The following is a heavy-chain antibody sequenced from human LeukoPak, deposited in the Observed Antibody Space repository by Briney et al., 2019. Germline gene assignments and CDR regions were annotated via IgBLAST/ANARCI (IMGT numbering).Heavy chain of an antibody. CDR1: GFTFSSYS. J-gene: IGHJ4*02. CDR3: AKDFAGWFGVSYDY. Sequence: GGSLRLSCAASGFTFSSYSMNWVRQAPGKGLEWVSYISSSSSTIYYADSVKGRFTISRDNPKNTLYLQMNSLRAEDTAVYYCAKDFAGWFGVSYDYWGQGTLVTVSS. CDR2: ISSSSSTI. V-gene: IGHV3-48*01. D-gene: IGHD3-10*01.